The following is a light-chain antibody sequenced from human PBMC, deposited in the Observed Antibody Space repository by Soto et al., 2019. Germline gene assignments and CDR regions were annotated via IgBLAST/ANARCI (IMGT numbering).Light chain of an antibody. CDR2: GAS. V-gene: IGKV3-20*01. Sequence: EIVLTQSPGTLSFSPGERTTLSCRASQSLYLNALAWYQQKPGQTPRLLIYGASTRATDIPDRFSGSGSRKDFALTIRRLETEDFAMYHCQQYGRSHFTFGPGTRVDLK. J-gene: IGKJ3*01. CDR1: QSLYLNA. CDR3: QQYGRSHFT.